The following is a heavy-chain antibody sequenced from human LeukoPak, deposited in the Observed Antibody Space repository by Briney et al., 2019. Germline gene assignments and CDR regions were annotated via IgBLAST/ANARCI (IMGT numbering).Heavy chain of an antibody. V-gene: IGHV1-69*05. Sequence: SVKVSCKASGGTFSSYAISWVRQAPGQGLEWMGGIIPIFGTANYAQKFQGRVTITRDTSASTAYMELSSLRSEDTAVYYCARDYYDSSGYYSLYYFDYWGQGTLVTVSS. CDR3: ARDYYDSSGYYSLYYFDY. D-gene: IGHD3-22*01. CDR2: IIPIFGTA. J-gene: IGHJ4*02. CDR1: GGTFSSYA.